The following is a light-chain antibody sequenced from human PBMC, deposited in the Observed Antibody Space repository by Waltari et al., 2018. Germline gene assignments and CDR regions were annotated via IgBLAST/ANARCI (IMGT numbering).Light chain of an antibody. Sequence: DIQMTQSPSSLSASIGDRVTITFQSSQDITDYLNWYHQKPGKAPELLIYDASNLQSGVPSRFSGRGSGTDFTFTINSLQPEDVGTYYCQQYDSRVVTFGGGTKVEIQ. CDR2: DAS. CDR1: QDITDY. CDR3: QQYDSRVVT. V-gene: IGKV1-33*01. J-gene: IGKJ4*01.